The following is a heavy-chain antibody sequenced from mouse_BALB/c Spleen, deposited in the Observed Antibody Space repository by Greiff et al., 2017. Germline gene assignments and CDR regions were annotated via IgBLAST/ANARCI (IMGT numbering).Heavy chain of an antibody. V-gene: IGHV5-6*02. CDR3: ARLDGSTSYYAMDY. J-gene: IGHJ4*01. D-gene: IGHD1-1*01. Sequence: DVMLVESGGDLVKPGGSLKLSCAASGFTFSSYGMSWVRQTPDKRLEWVATISSGGSYTYYPDSVKGRFTISRDNAKNTLYLQMSSLKSEDTAMYYCARLDGSTSYYAMDYWGQGTSVTVSS. CDR1: GFTFSSYG. CDR2: ISSGGSYT.